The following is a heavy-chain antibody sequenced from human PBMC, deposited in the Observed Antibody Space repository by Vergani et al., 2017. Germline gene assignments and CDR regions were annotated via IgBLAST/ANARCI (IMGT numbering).Heavy chain of an antibody. D-gene: IGHD2-8*01. V-gene: IGHV1-69*01. CDR2: IIPIFGTA. J-gene: IGHJ6*03. Sequence: QVQLVQSGAEVKKPGSSVKVSCKASGGTFSSYAISWVRQAPGQGLEWMGGIIPIFGTANYAQKFQGRVTITAAESTSTAYMELSSLRSEDTAVYYCAREQLGCTNGVCYTSYYYYMDVWGKGTTVTVSS. CDR1: GGTFSSYA. CDR3: AREQLGCTNGVCYTSYYYYMDV.